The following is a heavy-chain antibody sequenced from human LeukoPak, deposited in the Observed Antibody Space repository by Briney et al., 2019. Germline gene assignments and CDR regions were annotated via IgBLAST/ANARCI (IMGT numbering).Heavy chain of an antibody. Sequence: GGSLRLSCTASGFAFSSYAMSWVRQAPGVGLEWVSAIDGGGGRTWHADSVRGRFTISRDNSKNTLFLQMNSLRAEDTAVYYCAKTKGYYYDSSGFADYWGPGTLVTVSS. CDR1: GFAFSSYA. V-gene: IGHV3-23*01. J-gene: IGHJ4*02. D-gene: IGHD3-22*01. CDR2: IDGGGGRT. CDR3: AKTKGYYYDSSGFADY.